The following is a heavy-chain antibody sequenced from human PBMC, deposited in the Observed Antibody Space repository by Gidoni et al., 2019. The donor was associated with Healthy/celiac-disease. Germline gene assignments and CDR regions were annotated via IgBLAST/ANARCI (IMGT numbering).Heavy chain of an antibody. V-gene: IGHV3-21*01. CDR2: ISSSSSYI. D-gene: IGHD6-19*01. Sequence: VQLVESGGGFVKPGGSLRLYCAASGFTFGSYSMNWVRQAPGKGLEWVSSISSSSSYIYYADSVKGRFTISRDNAKNSLYLQMNSLRAEDTAVYYCARDRGGQWLVSVAFDIWGQGTMVTVSS. J-gene: IGHJ3*02. CDR1: GFTFGSYS. CDR3: ARDRGGQWLVSVAFDI.